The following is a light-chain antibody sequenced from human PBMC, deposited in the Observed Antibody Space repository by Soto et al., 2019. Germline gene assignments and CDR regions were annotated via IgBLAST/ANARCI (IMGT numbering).Light chain of an antibody. CDR1: QTIYTW. CDR2: DAS. CDR3: QQYNTFLT. Sequence: DIQMTQSPSTLSATVGDRVTITCRASQTIYTWLAWYQQKPGKAPKLLIFDASNLASGVPSRFSGSGFGTDFTLTISGLQPDDFAAYYCQQYNTFLTFGGGTKVHIK. J-gene: IGKJ4*01. V-gene: IGKV1-5*01.